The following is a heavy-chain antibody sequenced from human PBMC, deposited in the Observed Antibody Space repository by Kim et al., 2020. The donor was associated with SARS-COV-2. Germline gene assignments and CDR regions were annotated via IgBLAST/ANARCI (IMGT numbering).Heavy chain of an antibody. V-gene: IGHV7-4-1*02. CDR1: GYTFTSYA. D-gene: IGHD3-22*01. CDR3: ARLPMIVVDPYYFDY. J-gene: IGHJ4*02. Sequence: ASVKVSCKASGYTFTSYAMNWVRQAPGQGLEWMGWINTNTGNPTYAQGFTGRFVFSLDTSVSTAYLQISSLKAEDTAVYYCARLPMIVVDPYYFDYWGQGTLVTVSS. CDR2: INTNTGNP.